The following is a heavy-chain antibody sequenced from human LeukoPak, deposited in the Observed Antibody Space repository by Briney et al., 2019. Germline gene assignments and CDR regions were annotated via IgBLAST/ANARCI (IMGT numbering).Heavy chain of an antibody. CDR2: INWNSNTI. D-gene: IGHD4-17*01. Sequence: GRSLRLSCAASGFTFDDYFMHWVRQAPGKGLEWVSGINWNSNTIRYADSVKGRFTISRDNAKNSLYLQMNSLRGEDTALYYCAKNGNYGDYFDYWGQGTLVTVSS. J-gene: IGHJ4*02. V-gene: IGHV3-9*01. CDR1: GFTFDDYF. CDR3: AKNGNYGDYFDY.